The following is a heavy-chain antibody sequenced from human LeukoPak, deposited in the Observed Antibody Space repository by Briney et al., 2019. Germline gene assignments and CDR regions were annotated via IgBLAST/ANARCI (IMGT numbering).Heavy chain of an antibody. CDR2: IYYSGST. CDR1: GGSISSSSYS. J-gene: IGHJ4*02. D-gene: IGHD5-24*01. CDR3: ARDRDGYAYSFDY. V-gene: IGHV4-39*02. Sequence: SETLSLTCTVSGGSISSSSYSWGWIRQPPGKGLEWIGTIYYSGSTYFNPSLKSRVTISVDTSKNQFSLKLSSVTAADTAVYYCARDRDGYAYSFDYWGQGTLVTVSS.